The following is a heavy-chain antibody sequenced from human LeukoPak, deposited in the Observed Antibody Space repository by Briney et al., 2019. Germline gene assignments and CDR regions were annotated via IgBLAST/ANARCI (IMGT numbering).Heavy chain of an antibody. Sequence: PGGSLRLSCAASGFTFSSYAMSWVRQAPGKGLEWVSVISGSGGSTYYADSVKGRFTISRDNSKTTLYLQMNSLRAEATAVYYCATEYYDFWSGYYRFDYWGQGTLVTVSS. D-gene: IGHD3-3*01. CDR1: GFTFSSYA. V-gene: IGHV3-23*01. CDR3: ATEYYDFWSGYYRFDY. CDR2: ISGSGGST. J-gene: IGHJ4*02.